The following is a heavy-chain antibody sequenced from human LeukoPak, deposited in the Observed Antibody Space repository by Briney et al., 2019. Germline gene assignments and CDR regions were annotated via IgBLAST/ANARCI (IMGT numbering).Heavy chain of an antibody. V-gene: IGHV4-61*01. CDR1: GGSVSSGSYY. J-gene: IGHJ4*02. Sequence: SETLSLTCTVSGGSVSSGSYYWSWIRQPPGKGLEWIGYIYYSGSTNYNPSLKSRVTISVDKSKNQFSLKLSSVTAADTAVYYCARDLRGYSYGYVEWGQGTLVTVSS. CDR3: ARDLRGYSYGYVE. D-gene: IGHD5-18*01. CDR2: IYYSGST.